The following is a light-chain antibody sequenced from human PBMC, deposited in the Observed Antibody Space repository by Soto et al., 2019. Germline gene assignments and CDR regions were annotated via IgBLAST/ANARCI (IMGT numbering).Light chain of an antibody. CDR1: QSISSY. Sequence: DIQMTQSPSTLSASVGDRVTITCRASQSISSYLAWYQQKPGKAPKVLIYKASSLKSGVPSRFSGSGSGTDFTLPISSLQPADFATYYCQQYNNYPYTFGQGTKLEIK. V-gene: IGKV1-5*03. J-gene: IGKJ2*01. CDR3: QQYNNYPYT. CDR2: KAS.